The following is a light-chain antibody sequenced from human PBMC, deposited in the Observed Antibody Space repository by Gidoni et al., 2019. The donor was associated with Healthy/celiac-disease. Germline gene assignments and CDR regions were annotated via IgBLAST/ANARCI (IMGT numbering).Light chain of an antibody. J-gene: IGKJ4*01. CDR2: DAS. CDR1: QSVSSY. V-gene: IGKV3-11*01. Sequence: EIVLTQSPATLSLSPGERATLSCRASQSVSSYLAWYQQKPGQAPRLLIYDASNRATGIPARFSGSGSGTDFTLTISSLEPEDFAVYYCQQRSNWGLFFGGGTKVEIK. CDR3: QQRSNWGLF.